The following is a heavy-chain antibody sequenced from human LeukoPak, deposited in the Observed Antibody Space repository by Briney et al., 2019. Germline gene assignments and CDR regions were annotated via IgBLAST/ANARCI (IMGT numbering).Heavy chain of an antibody. V-gene: IGHV3-48*04. D-gene: IGHD3-10*01. Sequence: GGSLRLSCAASGLTFSSYSMNWVRQAPGKGLEWVSYISSGSSTINYADSVKGRFTISRDNAKNSLYLQMNSLRAEDTAVYYCARDLGGSVRATFDIWGQGTMVIVSS. J-gene: IGHJ3*02. CDR2: ISSGSSTI. CDR3: ARDLGGSVRATFDI. CDR1: GLTFSSYS.